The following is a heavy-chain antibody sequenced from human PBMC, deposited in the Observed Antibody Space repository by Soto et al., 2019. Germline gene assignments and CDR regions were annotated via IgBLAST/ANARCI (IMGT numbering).Heavy chain of an antibody. CDR2: ISSSSSYI. J-gene: IGHJ4*02. Sequence: GGSLRLSCAASGFTFSSYSMNWVRQAPGKGLEWVSSISSSSSYIYYADSVKGRFTISRDNAKNSLYLQMNSLRAEDTAVYYCARSKGYDILTGYYRSSYFDYWGQGTLVTVSS. CDR1: GFTFSSYS. CDR3: ARSKGYDILTGYYRSSYFDY. D-gene: IGHD3-9*01. V-gene: IGHV3-21*01.